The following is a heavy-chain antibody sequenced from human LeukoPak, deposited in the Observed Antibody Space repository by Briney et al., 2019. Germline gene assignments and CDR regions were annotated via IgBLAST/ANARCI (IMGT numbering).Heavy chain of an antibody. J-gene: IGHJ6*03. D-gene: IGHD3-10*01. CDR3: ARDSGSGSYQHYYYYYYMDV. CDR2: KYDSGST. Sequence: SETLSLTCTVSSRSISIGDYYWSWLPQPPGTGPEWYGYKYDSGSTYYNPFLKSRVTISVDTSKKQCSLKLSSVTAAYTAVYYCARDSGSGSYQHYYYYYYMDVWGKGTTVTVSS. CDR1: SRSISIGDYY. V-gene: IGHV4-30-4*08.